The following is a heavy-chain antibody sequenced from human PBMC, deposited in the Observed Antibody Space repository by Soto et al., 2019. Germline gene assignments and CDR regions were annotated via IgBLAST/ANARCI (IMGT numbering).Heavy chain of an antibody. V-gene: IGHV4-59*01. Sequence: SETLSLTCSVSTDSMRTYCWTWIRQSPRKGLEWIGHVYHTGRTKYNPSLESRVTISLVMSKKQFSLQLASVTAADTAVYYCARDDTTGLLDFWGQGTLVTVSS. CDR1: TDSMRTYC. D-gene: IGHD4-17*01. CDR3: ARDDTTGLLDF. J-gene: IGHJ4*02. CDR2: VYHTGRT.